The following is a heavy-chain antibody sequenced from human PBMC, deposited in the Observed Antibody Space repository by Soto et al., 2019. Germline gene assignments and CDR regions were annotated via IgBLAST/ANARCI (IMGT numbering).Heavy chain of an antibody. J-gene: IGHJ4*02. V-gene: IGHV4-59*08. CDR2: IYDSGST. CDR3: ARHTTMILFDY. CDR1: GGSISNYY. Sequence: PSETLSLTCTVSGGSISNYYWSWIRQPPGKGLEWLAYIYDSGSTNYNPSLKSRVTISVDTSKNQVSLRLSSVAAADTAVYYCARHTTMILFDYWGQGTLVTVSS. D-gene: IGHD3-22*01.